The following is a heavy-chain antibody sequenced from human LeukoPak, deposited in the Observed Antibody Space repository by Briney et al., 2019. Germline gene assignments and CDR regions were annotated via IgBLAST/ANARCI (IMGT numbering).Heavy chain of an antibody. J-gene: IGHJ4*02. CDR1: GFTFSNNW. V-gene: IGHV3-7*05. CDR3: ARGGGNFDF. Sequence: TGGSLRLSCAASGFTFSNNWMNWVRQAPGKGLEWVANIKRDGSEKYYVDSVKGRFTISRDNGKNSLYLQMNSLRAEDTAVYYCARGGGNFDFWGQGTLVTVSS. CDR2: IKRDGSEK.